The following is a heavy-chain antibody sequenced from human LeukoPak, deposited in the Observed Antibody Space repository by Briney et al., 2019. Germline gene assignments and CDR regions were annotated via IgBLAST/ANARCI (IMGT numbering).Heavy chain of an antibody. Sequence: SGTLSLTCAVSGGSISSSNWWSWVRQPPGKGLEWIGEIYHSGSTNYNPSLKSRVTISVDKSKYQFSLKLSSVTAADTAVYYCARADDGGYYYYGMDVWGQGTTVTVSS. CDR2: IYHSGST. V-gene: IGHV4-4*02. J-gene: IGHJ6*02. D-gene: IGHD1-1*01. CDR1: GGSISSSNW. CDR3: ARADDGGYYYYGMDV.